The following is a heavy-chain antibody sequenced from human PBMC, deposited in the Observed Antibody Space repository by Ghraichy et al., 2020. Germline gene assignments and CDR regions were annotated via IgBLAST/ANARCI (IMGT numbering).Heavy chain of an antibody. V-gene: IGHV4-39*01. D-gene: IGHD3-3*01. Sequence: SETLSLTCTVSGGSISSSSYYWGWIRQPPGKGLEWIGSIYYSGSTYYNPSLKSRVTISVDTSKNQFSLTLTSVTAADTAVYYCARAHSRFLDRYFDYWGQGTLVTVSS. CDR1: GGSISSSSYY. J-gene: IGHJ4*02. CDR3: ARAHSRFLDRYFDY. CDR2: IYYSGST.